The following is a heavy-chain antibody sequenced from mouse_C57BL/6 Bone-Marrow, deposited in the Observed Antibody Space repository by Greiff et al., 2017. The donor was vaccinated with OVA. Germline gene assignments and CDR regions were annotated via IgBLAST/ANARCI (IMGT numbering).Heavy chain of an antibody. D-gene: IGHD1-1*01. V-gene: IGHV1-26*01. CDR1: GYTFTDYY. J-gene: IGHJ3*01. Sequence: EVQLQQSGPELVKPGASVKISCKASGYTFTDYYMNWVKQSHGKSLEWIGDINPNNGGTSYNQKFKGKATLTVDKSSSTAYMELRSLTSEDSAVYDCAREGYYGSSSRFAYWGQGTLVTVSA. CDR2: INPNNGGT. CDR3: AREGYYGSSSRFAY.